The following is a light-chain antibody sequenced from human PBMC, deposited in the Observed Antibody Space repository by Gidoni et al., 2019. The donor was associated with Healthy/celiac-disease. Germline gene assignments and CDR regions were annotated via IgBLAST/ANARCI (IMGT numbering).Light chain of an antibody. V-gene: IGKV1-12*01. J-gene: IGKJ1*01. CDR2: AAS. CDR1: QGISSC. Sequence: DIQMTQSPSSVSASVGDRVTLTCRASQGISSCLAWYQQKPGKAPKLLIYAASSLQSGVPSRFSGSGSGTDFTLTISSLQPEDFATYYCQQANSFPRTFGQGTKVEIK. CDR3: QQANSFPRT.